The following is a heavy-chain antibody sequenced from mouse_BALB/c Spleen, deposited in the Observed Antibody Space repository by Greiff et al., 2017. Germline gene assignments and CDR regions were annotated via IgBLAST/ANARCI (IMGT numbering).Heavy chain of an antibody. D-gene: IGHD1-1*02. CDR2: INSNGGST. CDR1: GFTFSSYG. V-gene: IGHV5-6-3*01. Sequence: DVKLQESGGGLVQPGGSLKLSCAASGFTFSSYGMSWVRQTPDKRLELVATINSNGGSTYYPDSVKGRFTISRDNAKNTLYLQMSSLKSEDTAMYYCARDYDYDAMDYWGQGTSVTVSS. J-gene: IGHJ4*01. CDR3: ARDYDYDAMDY.